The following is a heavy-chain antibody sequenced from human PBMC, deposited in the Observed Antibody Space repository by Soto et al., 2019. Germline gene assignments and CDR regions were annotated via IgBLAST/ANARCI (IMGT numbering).Heavy chain of an antibody. CDR2: ITDTGVST. V-gene: IGHV3-23*01. CDR1: GFTFFTYA. Sequence: PGGSLRLSCTASGFTFFTYAMTWVRQAPGKGLEWVSSITDTGVSTYYADSVKGRFTISRDNSKNTLYLQMNSLRTGDSAVYYCAKDTPVVMFLFDSWGRGTLVTVSS. J-gene: IGHJ4*02. CDR3: AKDTPVVMFLFDS. D-gene: IGHD2-15*01.